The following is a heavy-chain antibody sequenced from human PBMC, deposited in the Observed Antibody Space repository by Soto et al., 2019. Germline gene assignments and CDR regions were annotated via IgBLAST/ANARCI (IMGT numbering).Heavy chain of an antibody. J-gene: IGHJ3*02. D-gene: IGHD3-10*01. CDR2: IKQDGSEK. CDR3: ARGAGSYFRRVVGAFDI. Sequence: GGTLRLSCAASGFTFSSYWMTWVRQAPGKGLEWVANIKQDGSEKFYVDFVKGRFTISRDNAKNSLYMQMDSLRAEDTAVYYCARGAGSYFRRVVGAFDIWGQGTMVTVSS. V-gene: IGHV3-7*04. CDR1: GFTFSSYW.